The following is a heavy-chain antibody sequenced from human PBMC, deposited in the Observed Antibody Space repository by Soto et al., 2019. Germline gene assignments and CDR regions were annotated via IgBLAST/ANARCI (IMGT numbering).Heavy chain of an antibody. Sequence: APVRVSCTASVYTLTGYYMHWVRQASGQGLELMGWINPNSGGTNYAQKFQGRVTMTRDTSISTAYMELSRLRSDDTAVYYCARDGSYYYDSSGTPRAFDIWGQGTMVTVS. CDR2: INPNSGGT. CDR1: VYTLTGYY. D-gene: IGHD3-22*01. J-gene: IGHJ3*02. V-gene: IGHV1-2*02. CDR3: ARDGSYYYDSSGTPRAFDI.